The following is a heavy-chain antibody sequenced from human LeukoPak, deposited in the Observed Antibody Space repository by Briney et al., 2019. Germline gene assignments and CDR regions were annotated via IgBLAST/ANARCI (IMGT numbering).Heavy chain of an antibody. CDR2: IYYSVTT. V-gene: IGHV4-59*01. J-gene: IGHJ4*02. D-gene: IGHD6-13*01. CDR1: GGSISSYY. Sequence: SETLSLTCTVSGGSISSYYWSWIRQPPGKGLEWIGYIYYSVTTNYNPSLKSRVTISVDTSKNQFSLKLSSVTAADTAVYYCARGVYIAAAQYGYWGQGTLVTVSS. CDR3: ARGVYIAAAQYGY.